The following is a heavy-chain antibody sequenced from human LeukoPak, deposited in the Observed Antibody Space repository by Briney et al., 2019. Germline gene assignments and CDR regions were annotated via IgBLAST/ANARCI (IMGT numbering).Heavy chain of an antibody. V-gene: IGHV3-21*01. CDR3: AEYASSGRRDAFDI. D-gene: IGHD3-22*01. CDR1: GFTFSSYS. Sequence: GGSLRLSCAASGFTFSSYSMNWVRQAPGTGLEWVSSITSNTNYIYYADSVKGRFTISRDNAKNSLYLQMNSLRAEDTAVYYCAEYASSGRRDAFDIWGQGTMVTVSS. CDR2: ITSNTNYI. J-gene: IGHJ3*02.